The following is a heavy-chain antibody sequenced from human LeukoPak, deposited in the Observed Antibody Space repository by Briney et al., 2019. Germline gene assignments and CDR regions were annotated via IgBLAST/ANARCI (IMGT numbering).Heavy chain of an antibody. CDR3: ARDRRGYRIAAAGVFDY. J-gene: IGHJ4*02. Sequence: PSETLSLTCTGSGGSISSYYWSWIRQPPGKGLEWIGYIYYSGSTNYNPSLKSRVTISVDTSKNQFSLKLSSVTAADTAVYYCARDRRGYRIAAAGVFDYWGQGTLVTVSS. V-gene: IGHV4-59*12. CDR2: IYYSGST. D-gene: IGHD6-13*01. CDR1: GGSISSYY.